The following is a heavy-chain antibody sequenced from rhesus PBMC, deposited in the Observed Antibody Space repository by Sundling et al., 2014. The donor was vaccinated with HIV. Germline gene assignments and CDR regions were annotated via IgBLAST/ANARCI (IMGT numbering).Heavy chain of an antibody. D-gene: IGHD3-3*01. J-gene: IGHJ4*01. CDR1: GFTFSTYG. CDR2: ISSASNYI. V-gene: IGHV3-136*01. Sequence: EVQLVESGGGLVQPGGSLRLSCAASGFTFSTYGMSWVRQAPGKGLEWVSSISSASNYIYYADSVKGRFTISRDNAKNSLSLQMNSLRAEDTAVYYCTRTVLQYLDWFTYWGQGVLVTVSS. CDR3: TRTVLQYLDWFTY.